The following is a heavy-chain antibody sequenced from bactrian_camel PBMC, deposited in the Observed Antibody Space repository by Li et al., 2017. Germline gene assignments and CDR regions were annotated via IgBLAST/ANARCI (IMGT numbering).Heavy chain of an antibody. J-gene: IGHJ6*01. CDR2: INSGGPT. Sequence: DVQLVESGGGLVQPGGSLRLSCTGSGFTFSNSEMNWARQAPGKGLEWVSRINSGGPTYYSDSVKGRFTISRDNAKNTVYLQLNSLKTEDMAMYYCIRLGGSWSDFTYWGQGTQVTVS. CDR3: IRLGGSWSDFTY. V-gene: IGHV3S40*01. CDR1: GFTFSNSE. D-gene: IGHD6*01.